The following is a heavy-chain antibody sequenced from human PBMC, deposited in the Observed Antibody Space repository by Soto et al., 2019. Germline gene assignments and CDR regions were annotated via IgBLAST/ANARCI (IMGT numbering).Heavy chain of an antibody. V-gene: IGHV3-23*01. CDR1: RFPFGSYA. D-gene: IGHD3-3*01. Sequence: EASVRLSCAASRFPFGSYAMSRVRQAPAKVLECVSAISGSGCSTYYADSAKGRFTLSRENSTHTLCLHMNSMRDEDSAAYFYGRVELQDDFRSGCYWFNPYGQGTQVTV. J-gene: IGHJ5*02. CDR3: GRVELQDDFRSGCYWFNP. CDR2: ISGSGCST.